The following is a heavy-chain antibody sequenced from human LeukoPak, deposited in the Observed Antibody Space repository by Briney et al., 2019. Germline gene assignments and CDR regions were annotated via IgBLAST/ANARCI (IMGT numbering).Heavy chain of an antibody. V-gene: IGHV3-53*01. CDR1: GFTVSSKY. CDR3: AATNYGQFDY. D-gene: IGHD5-24*01. J-gene: IGHJ4*02. CDR2: IYSGGST. Sequence: GGSLRLSCAASGFTVSSKYMSWVRQAPGKGLEWVSVIYSGGSTYYADSVKGRFTISRDNSKNTLYLQMNSLRAEDTAVYYCAATNYGQFDYWGQGTLVTVSS.